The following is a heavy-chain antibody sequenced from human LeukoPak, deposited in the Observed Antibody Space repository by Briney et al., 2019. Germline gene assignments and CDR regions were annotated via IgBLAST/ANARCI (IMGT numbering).Heavy chain of an antibody. V-gene: IGHV1-2*02. D-gene: IGHD3-10*01. CDR1: GYTFTDYY. Sequence: ASVKVSCKTSGYTFTDYYMHWVRQAPGQGLEWMGWSSPNSGGTNYAQKFQGRVTMTRDTSIRTAYMEMSRLISDDTAVYYCARDRGRISEYYGSGRSLQYYMDVWGKGTTVTVSS. CDR3: ARDRGRISEYYGSGRSLQYYMDV. CDR2: SSPNSGGT. J-gene: IGHJ6*03.